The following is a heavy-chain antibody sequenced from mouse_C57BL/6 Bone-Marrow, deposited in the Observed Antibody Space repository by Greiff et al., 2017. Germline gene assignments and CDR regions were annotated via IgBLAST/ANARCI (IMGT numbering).Heavy chain of an antibody. J-gene: IGHJ3*01. Sequence: EVQRVESGGGLVQPKGSLKLSCAASGFTFNTYAMHWVRQAPGKGLEWVARLRSKSSNYATYYADSVTDRFTISRDYSQSMLYLQMNHLKTEDTAMYYCVRELDYYYGSSYFAYWGQGTLVTGSA. V-gene: IGHV10-3*01. CDR1: GFTFNTYA. CDR3: VRELDYYYGSSYFAY. CDR2: LRSKSSNYAT. D-gene: IGHD1-1*01.